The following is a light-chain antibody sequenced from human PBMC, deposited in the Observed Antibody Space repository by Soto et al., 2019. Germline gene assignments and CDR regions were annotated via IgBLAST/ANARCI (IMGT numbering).Light chain of an antibody. V-gene: IGKV1-5*01. J-gene: IGKJ1*01. CDR1: QSISNW. CDR2: HAS. CDR3: QLYGILRWT. Sequence: IQLTQSLSTLSASVSEGVTLTCRASQSISNWLAWYQQKPGTAPKLLIYHASILETAVPSRFSGSGSGTDFTLTISRLEPEDFTVYYCQLYGILRWTFGQGGMVDIK.